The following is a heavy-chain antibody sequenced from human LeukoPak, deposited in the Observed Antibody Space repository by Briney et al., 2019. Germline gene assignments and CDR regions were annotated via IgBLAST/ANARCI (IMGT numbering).Heavy chain of an antibody. V-gene: IGHV1-69*01. Sequence: SVKVSCKASGGTFSSFAISWVRQAPGQGLEWMGGIIPIFGTANYAQKFQGRVTITADESTSTAYMELSSLRSEDTAVYYCARESGYSYGSLDYWGQGTLVTVSS. CDR3: ARESGYSYGSLDY. J-gene: IGHJ4*02. CDR2: IIPIFGTA. CDR1: GGTFSSFA. D-gene: IGHD5-18*01.